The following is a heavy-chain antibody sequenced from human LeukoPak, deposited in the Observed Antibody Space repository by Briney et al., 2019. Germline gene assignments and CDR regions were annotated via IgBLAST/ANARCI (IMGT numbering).Heavy chain of an antibody. J-gene: IGHJ5*02. Sequence: GGSLRLSCAASGFTFSNYGMHWVRQAPGKGLEWVSFISYDGSNKYYADSVKGRFTISRDNAKNSLYLQMNSLRAEDTAVYYCAREGSTMVRGAVWFDPWGQGTLVTVSS. V-gene: IGHV3-30*03. D-gene: IGHD3-10*01. CDR2: ISYDGSNK. CDR1: GFTFSNYG. CDR3: AREGSTMVRGAVWFDP.